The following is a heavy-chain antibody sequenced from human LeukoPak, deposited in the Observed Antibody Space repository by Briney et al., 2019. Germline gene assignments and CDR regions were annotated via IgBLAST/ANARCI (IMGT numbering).Heavy chain of an antibody. CDR2: IYYSGST. D-gene: IGHD5-18*01. V-gene: IGHV4-59*01. J-gene: IGHJ4*02. CDR3: ARGNIQLWFPR. CDR1: GGSISSYY. Sequence: SETLSLTCTVSGGSISSYYWSWIRQPPGKGVEWIGYIYYSGSTNHNPSLKSRVTISVDTSKNQFSLKLSSVTAADTAVYYCARGNIQLWFPRWGQGTLVTVSS.